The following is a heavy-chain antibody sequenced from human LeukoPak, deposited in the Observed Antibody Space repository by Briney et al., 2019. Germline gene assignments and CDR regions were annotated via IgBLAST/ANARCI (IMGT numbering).Heavy chain of an antibody. Sequence: PSETLSLTCAVYGGSFSGYYWSWIRQPPGKGLEWIGEINHSGSTNYNPSLKSRVTISVDTSKNQFSLKLSSVTAADTAVYYCARRRTMYYYDSTPRPLDYWGQGTLVTVSS. J-gene: IGHJ4*02. CDR2: INHSGST. V-gene: IGHV4-34*01. D-gene: IGHD3-22*01. CDR1: GGSFSGYY. CDR3: ARRRTMYYYDSTPRPLDY.